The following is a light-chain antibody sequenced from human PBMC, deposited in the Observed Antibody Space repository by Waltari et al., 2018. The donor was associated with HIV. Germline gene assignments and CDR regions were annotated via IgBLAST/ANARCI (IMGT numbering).Light chain of an antibody. V-gene: IGKV1D-12*01. J-gene: IGKJ5*01. CDR2: GAS. Sequence: DIQMTQFPSSVSASVGDRVTMTCRATQGIANWMAWYQQKPGQAPKLLIHGASILQEGVPSRFSGSGSGTIFTLTINTLQTEDFATYFCQQTNSFPITFGQGTRLDSK. CDR1: QGIANW. CDR3: QQTNSFPIT.